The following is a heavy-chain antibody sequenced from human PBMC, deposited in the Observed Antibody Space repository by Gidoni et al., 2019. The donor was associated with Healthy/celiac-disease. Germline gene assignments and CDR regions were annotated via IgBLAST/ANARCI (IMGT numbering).Heavy chain of an antibody. Sequence: QLQLQESGPGLVQPSETLSLTCTVSGGSLRSRSYYWGWIRQPPGKGLEWIGSIYYSGSTYYNPSLKSRVTISVDTSKNQSSLKLSSVTAADTAVYYCAREAEYSSSPGWFDPWGQGTLVTVSS. D-gene: IGHD6-6*01. CDR2: IYYSGST. CDR3: AREAEYSSSPGWFDP. J-gene: IGHJ5*02. V-gene: IGHV4-39*02. CDR1: GGSLRSRSYY.